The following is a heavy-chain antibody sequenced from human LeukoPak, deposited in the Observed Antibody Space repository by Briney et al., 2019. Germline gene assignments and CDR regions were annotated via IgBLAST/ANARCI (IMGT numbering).Heavy chain of an antibody. Sequence: GGSLRLSCAASGFSFRGYTMHWVRQVPGKGPEWVSLISWNGVTTYYGDSVKGRFTISRDDSKNSLYLQMNSLRSEDSALYYCAASDGEQQLALWGQGTLVTVSS. CDR2: ISWNGVTT. CDR1: GFSFRGYT. J-gene: IGHJ4*02. V-gene: IGHV3-43*01. CDR3: AASDGEQQLAL. D-gene: IGHD6-13*01.